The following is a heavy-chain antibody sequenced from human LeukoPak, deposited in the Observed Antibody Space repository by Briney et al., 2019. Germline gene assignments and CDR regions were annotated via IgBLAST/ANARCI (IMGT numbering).Heavy chain of an antibody. D-gene: IGHD3-22*01. CDR2: IWYDCSTK. V-gene: IGHV3-33*08. CDR1: GFTFSSYG. CDR3: ARDSFGFYYDSGGPSYGRDV. J-gene: IGHJ6*02. Sequence: GRSLRLSCAASGFTFSSYGMHWVRQAPGQGLEWVAVIWYDCSTKYYADSVKGRFTISRDNAKNTLYLQMNSMRGEDTAVYYCARDSFGFYYDSGGPSYGRDVGGQGTTAIVS.